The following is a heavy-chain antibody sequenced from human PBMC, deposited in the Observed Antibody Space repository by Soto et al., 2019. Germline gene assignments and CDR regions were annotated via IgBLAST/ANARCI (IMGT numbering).Heavy chain of an antibody. CDR2: INAGNGNT. CDR1: GYTFTIYA. D-gene: IGHD3-10*01. CDR3: ARGGPPIDY. J-gene: IGHJ4*02. Sequence: QVQLVQSGAEEKKPGASVKVSCKASGYTFTIYAMHWVRQAPGQRLEWMGWINAGNGNTKYSQKFQGRVTITRDTSASKVCMDLRSLRSEGTAVYYCARGGPPIDYWGQGTLVTVSS. V-gene: IGHV1-3*05.